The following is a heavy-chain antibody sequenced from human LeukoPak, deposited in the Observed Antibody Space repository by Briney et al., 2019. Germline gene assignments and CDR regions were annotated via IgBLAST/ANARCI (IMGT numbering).Heavy chain of an antibody. Sequence: WASVKVSCKASGYTFTSYGISWVRQAPGQGLEWMGWISAYNGNTNYAQKLQGRVTMTTDTSTSTAYMGLRSLRSDDTAVYYCARSRAHMITFGGVIAPPLKSWGQGTLVTVSS. D-gene: IGHD3-16*02. CDR3: ARSRAHMITFGGVIAPPLKS. V-gene: IGHV1-18*01. CDR1: GYTFTSYG. CDR2: ISAYNGNT. J-gene: IGHJ5*02.